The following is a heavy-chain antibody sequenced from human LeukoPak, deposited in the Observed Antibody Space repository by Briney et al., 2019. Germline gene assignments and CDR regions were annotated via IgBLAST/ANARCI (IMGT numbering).Heavy chain of an antibody. D-gene: IGHD2-8*01. V-gene: IGHV4-59*01. CDR1: DDSITMYY. CDR3: ARGTRVYAIPGRYMDV. J-gene: IGHJ6*03. CDR2: VDRTGST. Sequence: TSETLSLTCSVSDDSITMYYWTWIRQPPGKGLEWIGYVDRTGSTNFNPSLNGRVSISRDTTKNLFSLRLRSVTAADTAVYYCARGTRVYAIPGRYMDVWGKGTTVTVSS.